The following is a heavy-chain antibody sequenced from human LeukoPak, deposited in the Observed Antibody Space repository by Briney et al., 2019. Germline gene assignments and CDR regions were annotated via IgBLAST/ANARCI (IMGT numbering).Heavy chain of an antibody. CDR3: ARYSGSYYDYYYMDV. D-gene: IGHD1-26*01. CDR2: ISAYNGNT. Sequence: ASVKASCKTSGYSENFYGITWVRQVAGQGLEWMGWISAYNGNTNYAQKLQGRVTMTTDTSTSTAYMELRSLRSDDTAVYYCARYSGSYYDYYYMDVWGKGTTVTISS. CDR1: GYSENFYG. V-gene: IGHV1-18*01. J-gene: IGHJ6*03.